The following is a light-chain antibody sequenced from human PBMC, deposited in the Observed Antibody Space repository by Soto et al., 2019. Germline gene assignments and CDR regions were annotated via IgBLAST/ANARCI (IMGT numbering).Light chain of an antibody. Sequence: EILLKQSPATLSLSPGERATLSCRASQSVRSSLAWYQQKPGQAPRLLIYDASNRATSIPGRFSGSGSGTDFTLTISNLEPEDFAVYYCQQRDSWPWTFGQGAKVEIK. CDR2: DAS. V-gene: IGKV3-11*01. J-gene: IGKJ1*01. CDR3: QQRDSWPWT. CDR1: QSVRSS.